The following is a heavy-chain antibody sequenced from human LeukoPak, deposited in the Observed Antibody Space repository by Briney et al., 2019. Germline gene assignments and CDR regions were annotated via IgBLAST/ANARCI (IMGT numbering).Heavy chain of an antibody. Sequence: ASVKVSCKASGYTFTGYYMHWVRQAPGQGLEWVGWINPNSGGTNYAQKFQGRVTMTRDTSISTAYMELSRLRSDATAVYYCARSSYYYDSSGYCLSGWFDPWGQGTLVTVSS. CDR1: GYTFTGYY. D-gene: IGHD3-22*01. CDR2: INPNSGGT. V-gene: IGHV1-2*02. J-gene: IGHJ5*02. CDR3: ARSSYYYDSSGYCLSGWFDP.